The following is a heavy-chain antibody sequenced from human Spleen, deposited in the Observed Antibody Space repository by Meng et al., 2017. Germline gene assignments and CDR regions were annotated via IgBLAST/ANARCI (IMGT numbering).Heavy chain of an antibody. CDR1: GFTFSRYE. V-gene: IGHV3-48*03. D-gene: IGHD3-10*01. CDR3: AKDHISSDGSGSYGFHY. J-gene: IGHJ4*02. Sequence: GESLKISCAASGFTFSRYEMNWVRQAPGKGLEWISYIDSSGNRVYYEDSVKGRFTISRDNAKNSLYLQMNSLRAEDTAFYYCAKDHISSDGSGSYGFHYWGQGTLVTVSS. CDR2: IDSSGNRV.